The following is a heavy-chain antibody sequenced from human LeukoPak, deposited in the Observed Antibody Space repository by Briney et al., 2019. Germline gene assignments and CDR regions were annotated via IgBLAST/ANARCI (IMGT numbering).Heavy chain of an antibody. CDR1: GGSISSSSYY. J-gene: IGHJ4*02. V-gene: IGHV4-39*01. CDR2: IYYSGST. CDR3: ASSDYYDSSGYYFDY. Sequence: SETLSLTCTVSGGSISSSSYYWGWIRQPPGKGLEWIGSIYYSGSTCYNPSLKSRVTISVDTSKNQFSLKLSSVTAADTAVYYCASSDYYDSSGYYFDYWGQGTLVTVSS. D-gene: IGHD3-22*01.